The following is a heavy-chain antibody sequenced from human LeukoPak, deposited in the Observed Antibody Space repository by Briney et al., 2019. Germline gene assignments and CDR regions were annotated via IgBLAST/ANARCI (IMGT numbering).Heavy chain of an antibody. D-gene: IGHD1-20*01. J-gene: IGHJ6*03. CDR1: GGSISSYY. CDR3: ARDLGIPGTDYYYYMDV. Sequence: SETLSLTCTVCGGSISSYYWSWIRQPPGKGLEWIGYIYYSGSTNYNPSLKSRVTISVDTSKNQFSLKLSSVTAADTAVYYCARDLGIPGTDYYYYMDVGGKGTTVTVSS. V-gene: IGHV4-59*01. CDR2: IYYSGST.